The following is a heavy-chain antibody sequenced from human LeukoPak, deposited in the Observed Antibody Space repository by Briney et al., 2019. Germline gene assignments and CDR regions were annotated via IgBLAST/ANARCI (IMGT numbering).Heavy chain of an antibody. V-gene: IGHV3-23*01. CDR1: GFTFSTSA. D-gene: IGHD6-13*01. CDR2: ISGSGGST. Sequence: GGSLRLSCAASGFTFSTSAMSWVRQAPGKGLEWVSAISGSGGSTYYADSVKGRFTISRDNSKNTLYLQMNSLRAEDTAVYYCAKRGQQLAITYKSGYYFDYWGQGTLVTVSS. CDR3: AKRGQQLAITYKSGYYFDY. J-gene: IGHJ4*02.